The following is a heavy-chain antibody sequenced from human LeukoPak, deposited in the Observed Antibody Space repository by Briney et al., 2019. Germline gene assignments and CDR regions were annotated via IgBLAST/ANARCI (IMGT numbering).Heavy chain of an antibody. CDR3: ATVEFKASLAKPFDY. J-gene: IGHJ4*02. CDR2: FDPEDGET. D-gene: IGHD3-10*01. Sequence: GASVKVSCKASGYTFTSYGISWVRQAPGQGLEWMGGFDPEDGETIYAQKFQGRVTMTEDTSTDTAYMELSSLRSEDTAVYYCATVEFKASLAKPFDYWGQGTLVTVSS. V-gene: IGHV1-24*01. CDR1: GYTFTSYG.